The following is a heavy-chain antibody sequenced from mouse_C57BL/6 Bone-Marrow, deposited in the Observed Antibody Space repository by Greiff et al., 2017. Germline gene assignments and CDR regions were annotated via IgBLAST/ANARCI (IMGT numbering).Heavy chain of an antibody. V-gene: IGHV1-82*01. J-gene: IGHJ4*01. CDR3: ARIGNYHYYAMDY. D-gene: IGHD2-1*01. CDR2: IYPGDGDT. Sequence: VQLQQSGAELVKPGASVKISCKASGYAFSSSWMNWVKQRPGKGLEWIGRIYPGDGDTNYNGKFKGKATLTADKSSSTSYMQLSSLTSEDSAVYFCARIGNYHYYAMDYWGQGTSVTVSS. CDR1: GYAFSSSW.